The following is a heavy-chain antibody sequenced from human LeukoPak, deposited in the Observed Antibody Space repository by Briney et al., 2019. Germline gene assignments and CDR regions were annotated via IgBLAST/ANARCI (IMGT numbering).Heavy chain of an antibody. V-gene: IGHV3-48*01. J-gene: IGHJ1*01. CDR1: GFTFSSYS. CDR3: ARGWGYDSSGYYYIGAECFQH. Sequence: GGSLRLSCAASGFTFSSYSMNWVRQAPGKGLEWVSYISSSSSTIYYADSVKGRFTISRDNAKNSLYLQMNSLRAEDTAVYYCARGWGYDSSGYYYIGAECFQHWGQGTLVTVSS. CDR2: ISSSSSTI. D-gene: IGHD3-22*01.